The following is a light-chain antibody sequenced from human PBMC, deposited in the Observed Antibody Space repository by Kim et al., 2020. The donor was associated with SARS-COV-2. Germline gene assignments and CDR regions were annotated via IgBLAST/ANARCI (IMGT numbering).Light chain of an antibody. J-gene: IGLJ2*01. CDR2: DVS. V-gene: IGLV2-14*03. CDR3: SSYTSSDTGV. CDR1: RIDIGTYNY. Sequence: GQSITISCTGTRIDIGTYNYVSWYQQHPGKVPKLIIFDVSNRPSGVSNRFSGSKSGNMASLTISGLQAEDEADYYCSSYTSSDTGVFGGGTQLTVL.